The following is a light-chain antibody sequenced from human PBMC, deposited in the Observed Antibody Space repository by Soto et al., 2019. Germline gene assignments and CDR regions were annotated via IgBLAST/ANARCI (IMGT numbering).Light chain of an antibody. V-gene: IGKV4-1*01. J-gene: IGKJ4*01. CDR1: QSVLYSSNNKNY. CDR2: WAS. Sequence: DIVMTQSPDSLAVSLGERATINCKSSQSVLYSSNNKNYLAWYQQKPGQPPKLLIYWASTRESGVPDRFSGSGSGKDSPLTIGSRQAEELEVFYGQHYYSTPLTFGGGPRWRSN. CDR3: QHYYSTPLT.